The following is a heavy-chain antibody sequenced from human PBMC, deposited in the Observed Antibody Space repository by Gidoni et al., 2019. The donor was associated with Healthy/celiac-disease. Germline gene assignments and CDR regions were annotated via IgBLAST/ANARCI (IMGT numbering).Heavy chain of an antibody. V-gene: IGHV1-2*02. D-gene: IGHD3-22*01. Sequence: QVQLVQSGAEVKKPWAPVKVSCKASGYTFTGSYMHRVGQAPGQGLEWMGWINPNSGGTNYAQKFQGRVTMTRDTSISTAYMELSRLRSDDTAVYYCARDYDRLDYWGQGTLVTVSS. CDR2: INPNSGGT. J-gene: IGHJ4*02. CDR1: GYTFTGSY. CDR3: ARDYDRLDY.